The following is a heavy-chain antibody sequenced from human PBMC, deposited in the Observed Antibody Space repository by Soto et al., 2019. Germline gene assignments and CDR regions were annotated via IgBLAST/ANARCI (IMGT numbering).Heavy chain of an antibody. Sequence: QVQLQESGPGLVKPSGTLSLTCAVSGGSISSSNWWSWVRQPPGKGLEWIGEIYHSGSTNYNPSLMSRVTISVDKSKTQFSLKLRSVTAADTAVYYCARAAMGGSSWPFDYWGQGTLVTVSS. V-gene: IGHV4-4*02. CDR3: ARAAMGGSSWPFDY. CDR1: GGSISSSNW. D-gene: IGHD6-13*01. CDR2: IYHSGST. J-gene: IGHJ4*02.